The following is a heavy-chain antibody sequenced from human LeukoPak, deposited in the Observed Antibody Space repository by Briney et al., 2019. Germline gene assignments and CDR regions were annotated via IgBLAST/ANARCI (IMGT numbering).Heavy chain of an antibody. D-gene: IGHD2-2*01. J-gene: IGHJ4*02. V-gene: IGHV3-15*01. Sequence: GGSLRLSCAASGFTFSNAWMSWVRQAPGKGLEWVGRIKSKTDGGTTDYAAPVKGRFTISRDDSKNMLYLQISSLKTEDTGVYYCATGLDIVLGPAANLDDWGQGTLVTVSP. CDR3: ATGLDIVLGPAANLDD. CDR2: IKSKTDGGTT. CDR1: GFTFSNAW.